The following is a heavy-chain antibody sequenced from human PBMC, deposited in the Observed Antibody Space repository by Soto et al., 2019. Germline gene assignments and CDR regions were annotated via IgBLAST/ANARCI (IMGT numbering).Heavy chain of an antibody. CDR1: GGTFNSYL. CDR2: IIPAFGTA. V-gene: IGHV1-69*06. J-gene: IGHJ4*02. CDR3: ARGLDQPPVGLYFDA. D-gene: IGHD2-2*01. Sequence: QVQLVQSGAEVKNPRSSVKVSCTTSGGTFNSYLIDWVRQAPGQGLEWMGGIIPAFGTAKYAQKFQGRVTSTADKSTTTAYMELRTLTSEDTAVYYCARGLDQPPVGLYFDAWGQGTLVTVSS.